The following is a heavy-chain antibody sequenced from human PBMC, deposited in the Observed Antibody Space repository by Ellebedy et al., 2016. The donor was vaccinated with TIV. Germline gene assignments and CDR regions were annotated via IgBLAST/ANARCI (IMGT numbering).Heavy chain of an antibody. J-gene: IGHJ4*02. CDR1: GFTFSSYA. Sequence: PGGSLRLSCAASGFTFSSYAMNWVRQAPGRGLEWVSAIRGSGDKTYYADSVKGRFTISRDHSENTLYLQMNSLRAEDTAVYYCAKLAGIHPWYFDHWGQGTLVPVSS. D-gene: IGHD5-18*01. CDR3: AKLAGIHPWYFDH. V-gene: IGHV3-23*01. CDR2: IRGSGDKT.